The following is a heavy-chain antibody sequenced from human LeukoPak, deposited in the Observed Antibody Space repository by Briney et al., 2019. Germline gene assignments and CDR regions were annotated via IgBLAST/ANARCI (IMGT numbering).Heavy chain of an antibody. CDR3: ARDLSRAYALGTYYNPEGLGY. Sequence: GGSLRLSCAASGFTFSSYWMSWVRQAPGKGLEWVANIKQDGSEKYYVDSVKGRFTISRDNAENSLYLQINSLRAEDTAVYYCARDLSRAYALGTYYNPEGLGYWGQGTLVTVSS. D-gene: IGHD3-10*01. J-gene: IGHJ4*02. CDR1: GFTFSSYW. V-gene: IGHV3-7*03. CDR2: IKQDGSEK.